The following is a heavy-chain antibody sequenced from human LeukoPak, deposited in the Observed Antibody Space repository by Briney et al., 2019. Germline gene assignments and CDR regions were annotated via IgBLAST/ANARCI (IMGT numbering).Heavy chain of an antibody. CDR2: INPNSGGT. CDR3: ARPNYDYYYYGMDI. D-gene: IGHD1-7*01. V-gene: IGHV1-2*02. J-gene: IGHJ6*02. Sequence: ASVKVSCKASGYTFTGYYMHWVRQAPGQGLEWMGWINPNSGGTNYAQKFQGRVTMTRDTSISTAYMELSRLRSDDTAVYYCARPNYDYYYYGMDIWGQGTTVTVSS. CDR1: GYTFTGYY.